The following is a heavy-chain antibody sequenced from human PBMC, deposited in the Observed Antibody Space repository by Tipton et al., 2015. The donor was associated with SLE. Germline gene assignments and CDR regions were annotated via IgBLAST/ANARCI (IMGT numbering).Heavy chain of an antibody. CDR2: IFHSGGT. Sequence: TLSLTCIVSGGSITSTPYFWGWIRQPPGKGLEWVGSIFHSGGTYYNPSLESRVTMSVDTSKDQFSLKLSSVTAADTAVYYCAREGYSNSFDYWGQGTLVTVSS. J-gene: IGHJ4*02. V-gene: IGHV4-39*07. CDR3: AREGYSNSFDY. D-gene: IGHD4-11*01. CDR1: GGSITSTPYF.